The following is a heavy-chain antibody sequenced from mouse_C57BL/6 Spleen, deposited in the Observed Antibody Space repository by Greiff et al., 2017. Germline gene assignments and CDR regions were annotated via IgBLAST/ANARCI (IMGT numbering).Heavy chain of an antibody. CDR3: TGNYDYGSRFSGD. J-gene: IGHJ2*01. Sequence: EVKVEESGGGLVQPGGSMKLSCVASGFTFSNYWMNWVRQSPEKGLEWVAQIRLKSDNYATHYAESVKGRFTISRDDSKSSVYLQRNNLRAEDTGIYYCTGNYDYGSRFSGDWGQGTTLTVAS. CDR1: GFTFSNYW. V-gene: IGHV6-3*01. D-gene: IGHD1-1*01. CDR2: IRLKSDNYAT.